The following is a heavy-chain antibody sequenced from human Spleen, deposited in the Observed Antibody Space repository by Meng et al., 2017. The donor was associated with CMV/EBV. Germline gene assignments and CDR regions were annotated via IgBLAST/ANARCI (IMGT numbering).Heavy chain of an antibody. D-gene: IGHD3-3*02. CDR3: ARAFLGNPLLGIDS. CDR1: GFTFSSYW. CDR2: TSGDGRST. J-gene: IGHJ5*01. Sequence: GESLKISCAASGFTFSSYWFHWVRQTPGKGLVWVARTSGDGRSTAYADPVKGRFAISRENAKNTLNLHMNGLRVEDTAVYYCARAFLGNPLLGIDSWGPGTPVTVSS. V-gene: IGHV3-74*01.